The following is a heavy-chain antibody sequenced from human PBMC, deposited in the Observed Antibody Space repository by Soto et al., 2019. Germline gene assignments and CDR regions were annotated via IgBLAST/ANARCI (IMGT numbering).Heavy chain of an antibody. CDR1: GCTFTSYG. Sequence: ASVKVSCKASGCTFTSYGISWVRQAPGQGLEWMGWISAYNGNTNYAQKLQGRVTMTTDTSTRTAYMELRSLRSDDTAVYYCARDDGGWDAFDIWGQGTMVTVSS. J-gene: IGHJ3*02. CDR3: ARDDGGWDAFDI. D-gene: IGHD2-15*01. CDR2: ISAYNGNT. V-gene: IGHV1-18*01.